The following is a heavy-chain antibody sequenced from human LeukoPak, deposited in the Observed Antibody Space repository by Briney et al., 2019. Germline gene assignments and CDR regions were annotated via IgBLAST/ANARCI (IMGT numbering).Heavy chain of an antibody. V-gene: IGHV7-4-1*01. CDR3: ARGPISLGPIYSSSWYDY. D-gene: IGHD6-13*01. CDR2: INTNTGNP. CDR1: GYTFTSYA. J-gene: IGHJ4*02. Sequence: ASVKVSCKASGYTFTSYAMNWVRQAPGQGLEWMGWINTNTGNPTYAQGFTGRFVFSLDTSVSTAYLQIGSLKAEDTAVYYCARGPISLGPIYSSSWYDYWGQGTLVTVSS.